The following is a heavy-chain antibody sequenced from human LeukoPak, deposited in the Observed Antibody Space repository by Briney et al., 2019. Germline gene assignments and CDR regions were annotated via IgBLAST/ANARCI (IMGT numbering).Heavy chain of an antibody. Sequence: GGSLRLSCAASGFTFSSYTIHWVRQAPGKGLEWVAVISYDGSNKYFADSVKGRFTISRDNSKNTLYLQMNSLRAEDTAVYYCARDSGWYRGYFQHWGQGTLVTVSS. CDR2: ISYDGSNK. D-gene: IGHD6-19*01. J-gene: IGHJ1*01. CDR3: ARDSGWYRGYFQH. V-gene: IGHV3-30*04. CDR1: GFTFSSYT.